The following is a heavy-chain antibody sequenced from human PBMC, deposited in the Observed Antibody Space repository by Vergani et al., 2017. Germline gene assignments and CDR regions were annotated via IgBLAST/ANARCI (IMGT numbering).Heavy chain of an antibody. CDR1: GFTFSSYA. CDR3: ARARAARNFDY. V-gene: IGHV3-30*14. Sequence: QVQLVESGGGVVQPGRSLRLSCAASGFTFSSYAMHWVRQAPGKGLEWVAVISYDGSNKYYADSVKGRFTISRENAKNSLYLQMNSLRAGDTAVYYCARARAARNFDYWGQGTLVTVSS. CDR2: ISYDGSNK. D-gene: IGHD6-6*01. J-gene: IGHJ4*02.